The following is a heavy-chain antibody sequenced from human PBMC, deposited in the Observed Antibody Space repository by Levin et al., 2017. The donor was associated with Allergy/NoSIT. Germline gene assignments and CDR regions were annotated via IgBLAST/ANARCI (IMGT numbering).Heavy chain of an antibody. CDR2: INPNSGDT. D-gene: IGHD4-17*01. CDR3: VRDYRGPVTDY. V-gene: IGHV1-2*02. CDR1: GYIFTDYY. Sequence: ASVKVSCKASGYIFTDYYIHWVRQAPGQGLEWIGWINPNSGDTNLAQKFQGRVTMTRDTSISTAYMELSRLRSDDAAVYYCVRDYRGPVTDYWGQGTLVTVSS. J-gene: IGHJ4*02.